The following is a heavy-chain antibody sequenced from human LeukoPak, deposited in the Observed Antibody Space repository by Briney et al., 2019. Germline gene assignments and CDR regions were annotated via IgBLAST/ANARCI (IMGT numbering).Heavy chain of an antibody. V-gene: IGHV3-64*01. D-gene: IGHD6-13*01. J-gene: IGHJ4*02. CDR3: ARETATRVSSSWYYDH. Sequence: PGGSLRLSCAASGFTFSTYSIHWVRQAPGKGLEYISAITSDGGGTLYANSEKAILNLPRQHYKHTLYLQIRSETPENRAVYHCARETATRVSSSWYYDHWRQGPLLTVSS. CDR2: ITSDGGGT. CDR1: GFTFSTYS.